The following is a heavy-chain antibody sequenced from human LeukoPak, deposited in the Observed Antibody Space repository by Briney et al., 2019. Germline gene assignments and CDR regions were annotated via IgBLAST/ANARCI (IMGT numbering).Heavy chain of an antibody. CDR3: AKEWTSMTYFDY. CDR1: GFTFSDHA. J-gene: IGHJ4*02. D-gene: IGHD2/OR15-2a*01. Sequence: GGSLRLSCTASGFTFSDHAMHWVRQAPGKGLEWVTVISYHARDQFYADSVKGRFTISRDNSKNTLYLQMNRLRAEDTAVYYCAKEWTSMTYFDYWGQGTLVTVSS. V-gene: IGHV3-30*04. CDR2: ISYHARDQ.